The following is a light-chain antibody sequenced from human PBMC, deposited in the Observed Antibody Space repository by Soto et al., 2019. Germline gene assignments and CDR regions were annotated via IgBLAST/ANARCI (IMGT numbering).Light chain of an antibody. V-gene: IGLV1-40*01. CDR2: GNS. Sequence: QSVLTQPPSASGAPGQRVTISCTGSRSNIGAGYDVHWYQQLPGTAPKLLIYGNSNRPSGVPDRFSGSKSDTSASLAITGLQADDEADYYCQSYDSSLSAFIFGGGTKLTVL. CDR3: QSYDSSLSAFI. CDR1: RSNIGAGYD. J-gene: IGLJ2*01.